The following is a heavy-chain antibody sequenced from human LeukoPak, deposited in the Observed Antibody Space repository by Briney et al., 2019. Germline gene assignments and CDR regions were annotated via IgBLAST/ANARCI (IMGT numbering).Heavy chain of an antibody. CDR3: ARDSSGSYNWFDP. Sequence: SVKVSCKASGGTFSSYAISWVRQAPGQGLEWMGGIIPIFGTANYAQKFQGRVTITADESTSTAYMELCSLRSDDTAVYYCARDSSGSYNWFDPWGQGTLVTVSS. V-gene: IGHV1-69*13. CDR1: GGTFSSYA. CDR2: IIPIFGTA. J-gene: IGHJ5*02. D-gene: IGHD1-26*01.